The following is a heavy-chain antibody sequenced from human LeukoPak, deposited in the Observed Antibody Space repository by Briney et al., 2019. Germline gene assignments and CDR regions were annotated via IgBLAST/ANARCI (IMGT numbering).Heavy chain of an antibody. CDR1: GGSITGYF. CDR3: AGEDYGGYRFDY. J-gene: IGHJ4*02. Sequence: PSETLSLTCTVSGGSITGYFWSWIRRPPGKGLEWIAYISYSGSTTYNPSLKSRVIISVDASKNQFSLKLRSVTAADTAVYYCAGEDYGGYRFDYWDQGTVVTVSS. CDR2: ISYSGST. D-gene: IGHD4-23*01. V-gene: IGHV4-59*01.